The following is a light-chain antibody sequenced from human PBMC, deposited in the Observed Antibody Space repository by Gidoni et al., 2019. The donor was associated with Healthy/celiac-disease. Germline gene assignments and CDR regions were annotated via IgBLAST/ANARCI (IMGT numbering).Light chain of an antibody. CDR1: QSVSSSY. CDR3: QQYGSSLYT. V-gene: IGKV3-20*01. CDR2: GAS. Sequence: EIVLTQSPGTLSLSPGERATLSCRASQSVSSSYLAWYQQKPGQAPRLPIYGASSRATGIPDRFSGSGSGTDFTLTISRLEPEDFAVYYCQQYGSSLYTFXQXTKLEIK. J-gene: IGKJ2*01.